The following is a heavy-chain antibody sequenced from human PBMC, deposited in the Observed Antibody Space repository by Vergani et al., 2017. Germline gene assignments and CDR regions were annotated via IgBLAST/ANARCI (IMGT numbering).Heavy chain of an antibody. Sequence: EVQLVESGGGLIQPGGSLRLSCAASGFTVSSNYMSWVRQAPGKGLEWVSAISGSGGSTYYADSVKGRFTISRDNSKNTLYLQMNSLRAEDTAVYYCARGVNLDYWGQGTLVTVSS. CDR1: GFTVSSNY. J-gene: IGHJ4*02. V-gene: IGHV3-23*04. CDR3: ARGVNLDY. D-gene: IGHD1-14*01. CDR2: SGSGGST.